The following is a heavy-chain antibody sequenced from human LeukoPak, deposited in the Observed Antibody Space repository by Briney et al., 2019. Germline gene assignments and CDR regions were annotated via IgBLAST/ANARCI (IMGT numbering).Heavy chain of an antibody. CDR3: AREMGTGYGMDV. CDR1: GYTFTAYY. V-gene: IGHV1-18*04. D-gene: IGHD7-27*01. Sequence: ASVKVSCKASGYTFTAYYMHWVRQAPGQGLEWMGWISAYNGNTNYAQKLQGRVTMTTDTSTSTAYMELGSLRSDDTAVYYCAREMGTGYGMDVWGQGTTVTVSS. J-gene: IGHJ6*02. CDR2: ISAYNGNT.